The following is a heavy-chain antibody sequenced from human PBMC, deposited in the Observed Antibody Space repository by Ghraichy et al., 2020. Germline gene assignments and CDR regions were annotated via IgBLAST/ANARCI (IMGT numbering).Heavy chain of an antibody. V-gene: IGHV4-39*01. CDR1: GGSISSSSYY. CDR2: IYYSGST. Sequence: SQTLSLTCTVSGGSISSSSYYWGWIRQPPGKGLEWIGSIYYSGSTYYNPSLKSRVTISVDTSKNQFSLKLSSVTAADTAVYYCARHRFSYGDSGVVDYWGQGTLVTVSS. CDR3: ARHRFSYGDSGVVDY. J-gene: IGHJ4*02. D-gene: IGHD4-17*01.